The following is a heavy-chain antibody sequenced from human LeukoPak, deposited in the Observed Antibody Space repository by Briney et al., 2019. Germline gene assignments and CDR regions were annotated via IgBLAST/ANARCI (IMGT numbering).Heavy chain of an antibody. CDR2: INPNSGGT. D-gene: IGHD2-2*01. CDR3: ARDIVVVPAASGVDYYYYYGMDV. Sequence: ASVKVSCKASGYIFTGYYMHWVRQAPGQGLEWMGWINPNSGGTNYAQKFQGRVTMTRDTSISTAYMELSRLRSDDTAVYYCARDIVVVPAASGVDYYYYYGMDVWGQGTTVTVSS. J-gene: IGHJ6*02. V-gene: IGHV1-2*02. CDR1: GYIFTGYY.